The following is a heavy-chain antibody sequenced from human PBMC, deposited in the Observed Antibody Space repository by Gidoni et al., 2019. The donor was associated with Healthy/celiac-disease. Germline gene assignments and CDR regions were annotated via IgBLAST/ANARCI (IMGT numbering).Heavy chain of an antibody. J-gene: IGHJ4*02. D-gene: IGHD6-13*01. V-gene: IGHV1-8*01. CDR3: ARGQPRPYRAAADY. CDR1: GYTFTSYD. CDR2: MSPNSGNT. Sequence: QVQLVQSGAEVKKPGASVKVSCKASGYTFTSYDINWVRQATGQGLEWMGWMSPNSGNTCYAQKFQGRVTMTRNTSISTAYMELSSLRSEDTAVYYCARGQPRPYRAAADYWGQGTLVTVSS.